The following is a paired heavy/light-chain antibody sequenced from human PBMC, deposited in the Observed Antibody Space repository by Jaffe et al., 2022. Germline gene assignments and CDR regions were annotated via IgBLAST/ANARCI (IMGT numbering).Heavy chain of an antibody. D-gene: IGHD3-10*01. CDR1: GFTFSSYG. CDR2: ISYDGSNK. Sequence: QVQLVESGGGVVQPGRSLRLSCAASGFTFSSYGMHWVRQAPGKGLEWVAVISYDGSNKYYADSVKGRFTISRDNSKNTLYLQMNSLRAEDTAVYYCAKVKTSELLWFRENFDYWGQGTLVTVSS. CDR3: AKVKTSELLWFRENFDY. J-gene: IGHJ4*02. V-gene: IGHV3-30*18.
Light chain of an antibody. Sequence: DIQMTQSPSSLSASVGDRVTITCQASQDISNYLNWYQQKPGKAPKLLIYDASNLETGVPSRFSGSGSGTDFTFTISSLQPEDIATYYCQQYDNLALTFGGGTKVEIK. V-gene: IGKV1-33*01. CDR2: DAS. CDR1: QDISNY. J-gene: IGKJ4*01. CDR3: QQYDNLALT.